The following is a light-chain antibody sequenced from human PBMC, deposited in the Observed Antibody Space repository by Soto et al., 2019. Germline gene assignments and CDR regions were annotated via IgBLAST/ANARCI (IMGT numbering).Light chain of an antibody. Sequence: EGVMTQSPATVSVSPGERTSLSCRASQSVGTNLGWYQQKPGQAPRLLISKTSTRATGVPARFSGSGSGTEFTLTISSLQSADIAVYYCQQYANWPLTFGAGTKVDIK. CDR3: QQYANWPLT. V-gene: IGKV3-15*01. CDR2: KTS. CDR1: QSVGTN. J-gene: IGKJ4*01.